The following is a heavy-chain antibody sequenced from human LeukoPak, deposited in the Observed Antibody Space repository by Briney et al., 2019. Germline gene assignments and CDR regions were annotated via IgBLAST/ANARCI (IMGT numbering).Heavy chain of an antibody. D-gene: IGHD3-10*01. CDR2: IYTSGST. CDR3: ARSPFAWFGEFCPGVDY. J-gene: IGHJ4*02. V-gene: IGHV4-61*02. Sequence: PSQTLSLTCTVSGGSISSGSYYWSWIRQPAGKGLEWIGRIYTSGSTNYNPSLKSRVTISVDTSKNQFSLKLSSVTAADTAVYYCARSPFAWFGEFCPGVDYWGQGTLVTVSS. CDR1: GGSISSGSYY.